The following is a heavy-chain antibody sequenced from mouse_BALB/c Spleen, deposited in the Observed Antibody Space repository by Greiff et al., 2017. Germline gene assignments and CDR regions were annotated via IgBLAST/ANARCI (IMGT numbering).Heavy chain of an antibody. D-gene: IGHD3-3*01. CDR3: ARRDDYAMDY. CDR1: GFNIKDTY. CDR2: IDPANGNT. Sequence: DVQLQESGAELVKPGASVKLSCTASGFNIKDTYMHWVKQRPEQGLEWIGRIDPANGNTKYDPKFQGKATITADTSSNTAYLQLSSLTSEDTAVYYCARRDDYAMDYWGQGTSVTVSS. J-gene: IGHJ4*01. V-gene: IGHV14-3*02.